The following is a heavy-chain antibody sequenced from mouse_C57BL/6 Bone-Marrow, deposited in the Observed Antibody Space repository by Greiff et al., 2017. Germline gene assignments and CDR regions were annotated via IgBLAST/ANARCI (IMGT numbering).Heavy chain of an antibody. CDR3: TRSGRPDSSGYWFAY. V-gene: IGHV1-81*01. J-gene: IGHJ3*01. CDR2: IYPRSGNT. D-gene: IGHD3-2*02. CDR1: GYTFTSYG. Sequence: VQLQQSGAELARPGASVKLSCKASGYTFTSYGISWVKQRTGQGLEWIGEIYPRSGNTYYNEKFKGKATLTADKSSSTAYMELRRLTSEDSAVYYGTRSGRPDSSGYWFAYWGQGTLVTVSA.